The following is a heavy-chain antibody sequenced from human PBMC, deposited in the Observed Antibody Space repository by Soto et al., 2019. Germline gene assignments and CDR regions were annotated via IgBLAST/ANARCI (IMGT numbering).Heavy chain of an antibody. D-gene: IGHD2-21*01. Sequence: PGGSLRLSCAASAFTFSSYAMSWVRQAPGKGLEWVSTISGKGGITYYADSVKGRFTISRDNSKNTLSLQMNSLRAEDTAVYYCAKADADIVVLSAYFNYWGQGTLVTVSS. CDR2: ISGKGGIT. CDR1: AFTFSSYA. J-gene: IGHJ4*02. CDR3: AKADADIVVLSAYFNY. V-gene: IGHV3-23*01.